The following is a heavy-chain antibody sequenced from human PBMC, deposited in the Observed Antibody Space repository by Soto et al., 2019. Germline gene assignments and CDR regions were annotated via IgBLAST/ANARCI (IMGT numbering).Heavy chain of an antibody. J-gene: IGHJ3*02. CDR3: ARHVGLVRAAWGGNPRAAFDI. Sequence: PGESLKISCKGSGYSFTSYWIGWVRQMPGKGLEWMGIIYPGDSDTRYSPSFQGQVTISADKSVSTAYLQWSSLKASDTAMYYCARHVGLVRAAWGGNPRAAFDIWGQGTMVTVSS. CDR2: IYPGDSDT. V-gene: IGHV5-51*01. D-gene: IGHD2-21*01. CDR1: GYSFTSYW.